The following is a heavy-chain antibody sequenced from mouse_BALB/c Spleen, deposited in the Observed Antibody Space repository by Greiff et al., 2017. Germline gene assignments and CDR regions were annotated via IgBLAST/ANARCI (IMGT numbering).Heavy chain of an antibody. CDR2: IWAGGST. J-gene: IGHJ3*01. CDR3: ARDRGTMIPWFAY. Sequence: QVQLQQSGPGLVAPSQSLSITCTVSGFSLTSYGVHWVRQPPGKGLEWLGVIWAGGSTNYNSALMSRLSISKDNSKSQVFLKMNSLQTDDTAMYYCARDRGTMIPWFAYWGQGTLVTVSA. CDR1: GFSLTSYG. V-gene: IGHV2-9*02. D-gene: IGHD2-4*01.